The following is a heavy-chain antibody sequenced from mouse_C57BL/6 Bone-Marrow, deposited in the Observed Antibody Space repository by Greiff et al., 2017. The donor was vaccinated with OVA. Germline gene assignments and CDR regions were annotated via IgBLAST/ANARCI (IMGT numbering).Heavy chain of an antibody. CDR2: FYPGSGSI. CDR3: ARNENDDSNYTWFAY. D-gene: IGHD2-5*01. CDR1: GYTFTEYT. Sequence: QVQLQQSGAELVKPGASVTLSCKASGYTFTEYTIHWVKQRSGQGLEWIGGFYPGSGSIKYNEKFKDKATLTADKSSSTVYMELSSLTSEDSAVYYYARNENDDSNYTWFAYWGQGTLVTVSA. J-gene: IGHJ3*01. V-gene: IGHV1-62-2*01.